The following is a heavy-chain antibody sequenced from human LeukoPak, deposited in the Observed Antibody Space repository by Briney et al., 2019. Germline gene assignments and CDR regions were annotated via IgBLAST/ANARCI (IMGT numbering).Heavy chain of an antibody. CDR2: INPNRGGT. D-gene: IGHD3-3*01. V-gene: IGHV1-2*02. Sequence: ASVKVSCKASGYTFTGYYMHWVRQAPGQGLEWMGWINPNRGGTNYAQKFQGRVTMTRDTSISTAYMELSRLRSDDTAVYYCAPKGDYDFWSGYSAFDYWGQGTLVTVSS. J-gene: IGHJ4*02. CDR1: GYTFTGYY. CDR3: APKGDYDFWSGYSAFDY.